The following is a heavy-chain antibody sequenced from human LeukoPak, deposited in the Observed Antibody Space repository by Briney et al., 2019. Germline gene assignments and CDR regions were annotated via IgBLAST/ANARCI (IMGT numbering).Heavy chain of an antibody. V-gene: IGHV4-61*01. J-gene: IGHJ4*02. CDR3: ARGALELPDY. CDR2: FYYRGTT. Sequence: PSETLSLTCTVSGGSLSSGSYFWGWIRQPPGRGLEYVGYFYYRGTTKYNPSLKSRVTISVDTSKNQYSLDLTSVTAADTAVYYCARGALELPDYWGQGAQVTVSS. CDR1: GGSLSSGSYF. D-gene: IGHD1-26*01.